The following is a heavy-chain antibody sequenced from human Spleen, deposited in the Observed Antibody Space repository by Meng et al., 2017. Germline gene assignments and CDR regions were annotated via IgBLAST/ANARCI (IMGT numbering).Heavy chain of an antibody. CDR3: AKTMLRGVVYFQH. CDR1: GGAISGYY. J-gene: IGHJ1*01. CDR2: INQSGSA. Sequence: QEPVQHVGEGLLKASATLSLTCAVYGGAISGYYWSWIRQPPGKGLEWIGEINQSGSASYNPSLKSRVTISVDTSKNQFSLKLTSVTAADTAVYYCAKTMLRGVVYFQHWGQGTLVTVSS. D-gene: IGHD3-10*01. V-gene: IGHV4-34*01.